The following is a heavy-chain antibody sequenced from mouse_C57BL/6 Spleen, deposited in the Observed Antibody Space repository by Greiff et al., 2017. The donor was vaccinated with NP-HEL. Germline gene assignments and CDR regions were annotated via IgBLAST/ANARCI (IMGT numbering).Heavy chain of an antibody. CDR3: ARGTAQATGFDY. Sequence: QVQLKQPGAELVKPGASVKMSCKASGYTFTSYWITWVKQRPGQGLEWIGDIYPGSGSTNYNEKFKSKATLTVDTSSSTAYMQLSSLTSEDSAVYYCARGTAQATGFDYWGQGTTLTVSS. CDR2: IYPGSGST. D-gene: IGHD3-2*02. V-gene: IGHV1-55*01. J-gene: IGHJ2*01. CDR1: GYTFTSYW.